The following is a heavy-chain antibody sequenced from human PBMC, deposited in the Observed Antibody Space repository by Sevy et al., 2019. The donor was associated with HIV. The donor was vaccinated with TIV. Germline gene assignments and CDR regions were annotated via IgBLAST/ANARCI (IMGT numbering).Heavy chain of an antibody. CDR3: AKEKVVGGYYGMDV. V-gene: IGHV3-9*01. Sequence: GGSLRLSCAASGFTIDDYAMHWVRQAPGKGLEWVSGISWNSGSIGYADSVKGRFTISRDNAKNSLYLQMNSLRAEDTALYYCAKEKVVGGYYGMDVWGQGTTVTVSS. CDR2: ISWNSGSI. CDR1: GFTIDDYA. J-gene: IGHJ6*02. D-gene: IGHD2-15*01.